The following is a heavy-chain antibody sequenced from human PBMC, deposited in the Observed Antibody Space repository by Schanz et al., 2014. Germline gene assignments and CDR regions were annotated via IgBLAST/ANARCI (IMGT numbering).Heavy chain of an antibody. Sequence: QVQLVDSGGGLVKPGGSLRLSCAASGFTFSDFYMTWIRQAPGKGLEWVSYISGESYYITYADSVKGRFTISRDNAKNSLYLQMNSLRTEDTAVYYCAKATYADYGYFHYWGQGTLVPVSS. D-gene: IGHD4-17*01. CDR1: GFTFSDFY. J-gene: IGHJ4*02. V-gene: IGHV3-11*06. CDR3: AKATYADYGYFHY. CDR2: ISGESYYI.